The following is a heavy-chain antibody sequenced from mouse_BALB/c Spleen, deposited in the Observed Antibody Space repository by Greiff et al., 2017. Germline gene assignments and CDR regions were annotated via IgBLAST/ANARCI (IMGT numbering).Heavy chain of an antibody. V-gene: IGHV2-9*02. CDR1: GFSLTSYG. Sequence: VKVVESGPGLVAPSQSLSITCTVSGFSLTSYGVHWVRQPPGKGLEWLGVIWAGGSTNYNSALMSRLSISKDNSKSQVFLKMNSLQTDDTAMYYCARDGDTTVHYFDYWGQGTTLTVSS. D-gene: IGHD1-1*01. CDR2: IWAGGST. CDR3: ARDGDTTVHYFDY. J-gene: IGHJ2*01.